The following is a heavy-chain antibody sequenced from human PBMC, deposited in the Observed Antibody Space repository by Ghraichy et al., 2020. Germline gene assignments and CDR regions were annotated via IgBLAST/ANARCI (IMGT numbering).Heavy chain of an antibody. D-gene: IGHD2-15*01. CDR1: GFSLANHW. Sequence: GESLNISCAASGFSLANHWMNWVRQAPGKGLEWVANIKQDGSERYYLDSVKGRFTISRDNTKNSLYLQMNDLRAGDTAVYFCVRGAVIVHDCWDQGILVSVSS. CDR2: IKQDGSER. V-gene: IGHV3-7*01. J-gene: IGHJ4*02. CDR3: VRGAVIVHDC.